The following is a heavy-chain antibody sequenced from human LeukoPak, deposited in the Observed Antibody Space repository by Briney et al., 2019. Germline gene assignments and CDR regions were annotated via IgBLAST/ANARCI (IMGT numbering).Heavy chain of an antibody. CDR1: GFTFSSYA. Sequence: GGSLRLSCAASGFTFSSYAMHWVRQAPGKGLEWVAVISYDGSNKYYADSVKGRFTISRDNSENTLYLQMNSLRAEDTAVYYCARDSSGYYYPDAFDIWGQGTMVTVSS. D-gene: IGHD3-22*01. V-gene: IGHV3-30-3*01. CDR2: ISYDGSNK. CDR3: ARDSSGYYYPDAFDI. J-gene: IGHJ3*02.